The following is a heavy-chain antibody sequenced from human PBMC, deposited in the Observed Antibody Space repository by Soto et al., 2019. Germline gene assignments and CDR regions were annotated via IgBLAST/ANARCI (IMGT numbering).Heavy chain of an antibody. CDR2: INPSGGST. J-gene: IGHJ4*02. CDR1: GYTFTSYY. D-gene: IGHD2-8*01. Sequence: ASVKVSCKASGYTFTSYYMNWVREAPGQGLEWIGIINPSGGSTSYAQKFQGRVTMTRDTSTSTVYMELSSLRYEDTAVYYCARDSIVLMVYAKIVARTGFDYWGQGTLVTVSS. V-gene: IGHV1-46*03. CDR3: ARDSIVLMVYAKIVARTGFDY.